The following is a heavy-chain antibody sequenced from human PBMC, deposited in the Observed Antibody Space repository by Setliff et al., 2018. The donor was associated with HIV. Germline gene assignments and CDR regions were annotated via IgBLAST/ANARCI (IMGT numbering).Heavy chain of an antibody. J-gene: IGHJ4*02. V-gene: IGHV3-72*01. CDR1: ELTFSNYA. Sequence: PGGSLRLSCAASELTFSNYAMTWVRQAPGKGLEWVGRTRNRANNYITDYATSVQGRFTISRDYSKDSLFLQMDNLETEDTAVYYCVRAAAGLDVWSQGIRVTVSS. CDR2: TRNRANNYIT. CDR3: VRAAAGLDV.